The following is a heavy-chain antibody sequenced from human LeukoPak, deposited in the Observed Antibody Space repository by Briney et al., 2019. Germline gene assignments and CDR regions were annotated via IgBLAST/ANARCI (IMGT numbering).Heavy chain of an antibody. V-gene: IGHV1-69*06. CDR1: GGTFSSYA. CDR2: IIPIFGTA. Sequence: GASVKVSCEASGGTFSSYAISWVRQAPGQGLEWMGRIIPIFGTANYAQKFQGRVTITADKSTSTAYMELSSLRSEDTAVYYCARDREAVTDLWGQGTLVTVSS. CDR3: ARDREAVTDL. J-gene: IGHJ5*02. D-gene: IGHD4-11*01.